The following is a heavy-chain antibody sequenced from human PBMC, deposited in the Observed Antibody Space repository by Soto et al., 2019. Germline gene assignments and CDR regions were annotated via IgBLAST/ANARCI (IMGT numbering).Heavy chain of an antibody. V-gene: IGHV3-30-3*01. Sequence: QVQLVESGGGVVQPGRSLRLSCAASGFTFSSYAMHWVRQAPGKGLEWVAVISYDGSNKYYADSVKGRFTISRDNSKNTLYLQMNSLRAEDTAVYYCARDVGDGGKPDYWGPGTLVTVSS. D-gene: IGHD2-15*01. CDR3: ARDVGDGGKPDY. J-gene: IGHJ4*02. CDR2: ISYDGSNK. CDR1: GFTFSSYA.